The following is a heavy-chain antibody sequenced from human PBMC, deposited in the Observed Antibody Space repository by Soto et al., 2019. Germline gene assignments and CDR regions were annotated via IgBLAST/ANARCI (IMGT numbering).Heavy chain of an antibody. CDR1: GYTFTSYG. CDR3: ARRGPIYCSGGSSTLCWFDP. Sequence: GASVKVSCKASGYTFTSYGISWVRQAPGQGLEWMGWISAYNGNTNYAQKLQGRVTMTTDTSTSTAYMELRSLRSDDTAVYYCARRGPIYCSGGSSTLCWFDPWGQGTLVTVSS. D-gene: IGHD2-15*01. V-gene: IGHV1-18*01. J-gene: IGHJ5*02. CDR2: ISAYNGNT.